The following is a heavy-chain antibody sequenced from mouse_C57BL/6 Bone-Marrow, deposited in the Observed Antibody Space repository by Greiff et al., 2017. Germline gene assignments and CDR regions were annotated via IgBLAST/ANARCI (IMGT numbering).Heavy chain of an antibody. J-gene: IGHJ3*01. CDR1: GFSFNTYA. D-gene: IGHD2-4*01. CDR3: VRHVPPDYEGFAY. Sequence: EVQRVESGGGLVQPTGSLKLSCAASGFSFNTYAMNWVRQAPGKGLEWVARIRSKSNNYATYYADSVKDRFTISRDDSESMLYLQMNNLKTEDTAMYYCVRHVPPDYEGFAYWGQGTLVTVSA. V-gene: IGHV10-1*01. CDR2: IRSKSNNYAT.